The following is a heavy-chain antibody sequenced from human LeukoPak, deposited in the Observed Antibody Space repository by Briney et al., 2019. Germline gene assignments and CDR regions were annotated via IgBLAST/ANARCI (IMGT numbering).Heavy chain of an antibody. D-gene: IGHD6-13*01. CDR2: MNPNSGNT. CDR3: ARGEAPLGSSSWGA. CDR1: GYTFTSCD. Sequence: ASVKVSCKASGYTFTSCDINWVRQATGQGLEWMGWMNPNSGNTGYAQKFQGRVTMTRNTSISTAYMELSSLRSEDTAVYYCARGEAPLGSSSWGAWGQGTLVTVSS. J-gene: IGHJ4*02. V-gene: IGHV1-8*01.